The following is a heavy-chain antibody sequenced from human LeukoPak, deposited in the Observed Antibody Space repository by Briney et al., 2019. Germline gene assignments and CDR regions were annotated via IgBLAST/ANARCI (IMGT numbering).Heavy chain of an antibody. CDR2: ISGSGGSI. V-gene: IGHV3-23*01. CDR1: GFTFSDYA. J-gene: IGHJ4*02. Sequence: PGGSLRLSCTASGFTFSDYAMSWVRQAPGKGLEWVSGISGSGGSIRYADSVKGRFTISRDNTKSSLYLQMNSLRAEDTAMYYCARYRHLYYWGQGTLVTVSS. CDR3: ARYRHLYY. D-gene: IGHD2-2*02.